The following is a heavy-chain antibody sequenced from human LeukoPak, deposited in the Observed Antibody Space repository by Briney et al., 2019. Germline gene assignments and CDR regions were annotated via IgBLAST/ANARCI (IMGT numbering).Heavy chain of an antibody. CDR1: GFTFSSYA. CDR2: AAYDGSHK. Sequence: GGSLRLSCAASGFTFSSYALHWVRQAPGKGLEWVAVAAYDGSHKYYAESVKGRFTISRDNSKNTLYLQMHSLRPEDTAVYYCAREHYYGSGIYFYSYYYSMDVWGKGTTVTVSS. D-gene: IGHD3-10*01. V-gene: IGHV3-30*04. J-gene: IGHJ6*03. CDR3: AREHYYGSGIYFYSYYYSMDV.